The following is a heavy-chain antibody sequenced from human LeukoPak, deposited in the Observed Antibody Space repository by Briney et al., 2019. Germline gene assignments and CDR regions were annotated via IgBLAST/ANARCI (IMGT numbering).Heavy chain of an antibody. V-gene: IGHV3-30*02. CDR2: IRYDGSNK. J-gene: IGHJ5*01. Sequence: GGSLRLSCAASGFIFSSYAMHWVRQAPGKGPEWVAFIRYDGSNKYSADSVKGRFTISRDNSKNTPYLQMNSLRAEDTAVYYCAKRSDSGSYTIDSWGQGALVSVSS. D-gene: IGHD6-25*01. CDR1: GFIFSSYA. CDR3: AKRSDSGSYTIDS.